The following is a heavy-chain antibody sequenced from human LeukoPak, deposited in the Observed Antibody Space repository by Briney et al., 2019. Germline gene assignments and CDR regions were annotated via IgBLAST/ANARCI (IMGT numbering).Heavy chain of an antibody. D-gene: IGHD6-13*01. Sequence: GVLRLSCVASGFTFSDYYMSWIRQAPGKGLEWVSYISSRSSYTSYADSVKGRFTISRDNAKNSLYLQMNSLGADDTAVYYCAREIASAGIDYWGQGTLVTVSS. CDR2: ISSRSSYT. J-gene: IGHJ4*02. V-gene: IGHV3-11*06. CDR1: GFTFSDYY. CDR3: AREIASAGIDY.